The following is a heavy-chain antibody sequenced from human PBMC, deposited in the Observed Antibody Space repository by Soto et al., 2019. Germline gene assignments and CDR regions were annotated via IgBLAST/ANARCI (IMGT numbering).Heavy chain of an antibody. Sequence: PSETVSLTCTVSAGSISSADYYWNWNRQPSGKGLEWIGYIYYSGSTYYNPSLKSRVTISVDTSKNQFSLKLSSATAADTAVYYCARDPTSLWFGELPTPPDYWGQGTLVTVSS. CDR1: AGSISSADYY. V-gene: IGHV4-30-4*01. J-gene: IGHJ4*02. CDR3: ARDPTSLWFGELPTPPDY. CDR2: IYYSGST. D-gene: IGHD3-10*01.